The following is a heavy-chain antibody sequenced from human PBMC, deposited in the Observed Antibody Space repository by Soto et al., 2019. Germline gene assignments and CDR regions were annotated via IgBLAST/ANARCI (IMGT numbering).Heavy chain of an antibody. V-gene: IGHV3-23*01. CDR2: ISTTGETT. D-gene: IGHD4-4*01. CDR3: AKGAGAMTTANAFDI. J-gene: IGHJ3*02. CDR1: GFTFSNQA. Sequence: PGGSLRLSCEASGFTFSNQAMSWVRQTPGKGLEWVSGISTTGETTFYIDSVRGRFTISRDNSKNTLYLQMNSLRVEDTAVYYCAKGAGAMTTANAFDIWGKGTMFTV.